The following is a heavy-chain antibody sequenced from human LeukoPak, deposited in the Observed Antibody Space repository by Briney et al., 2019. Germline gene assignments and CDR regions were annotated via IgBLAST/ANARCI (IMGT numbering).Heavy chain of an antibody. CDR3: ARQLWNYFDY. Sequence: ASETLSLTCTVSGGSISSYYWSWIRQPPGRGLEWIGYIYYSGSTNYNPSLKSRVTISVDTSKNQFSLKLSSVTAADTAVYYCARQLWNYFDYWGQGTLVTVSS. D-gene: IGHD5-18*01. CDR2: IYYSGST. V-gene: IGHV4-59*08. CDR1: GGSISSYY. J-gene: IGHJ4*02.